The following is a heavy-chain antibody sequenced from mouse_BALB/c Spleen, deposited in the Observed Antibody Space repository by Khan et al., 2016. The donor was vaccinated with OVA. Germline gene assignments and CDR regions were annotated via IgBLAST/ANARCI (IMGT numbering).Heavy chain of an antibody. D-gene: IGHD2-12*01. CDR3: TTAYYRYYFDD. CDR1: GSTFTSYG. CDR2: IYPGNGYT. J-gene: IGHJ2*01. Sequence: EVQLQESGAELGRPGSSVKLSCKTSGSTFTSYGIKWVKQRPGQGLEWIGYIYPGNGYTEYNEKFQGKAILTSDTSSSTAYMQLRSLTSEDSAIYFCTTAYYRYYFDDWGRGTTLTVSS. V-gene: IGHV1S134*01.